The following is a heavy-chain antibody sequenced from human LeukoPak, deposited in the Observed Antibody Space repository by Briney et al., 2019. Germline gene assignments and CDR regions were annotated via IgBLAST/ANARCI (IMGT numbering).Heavy chain of an antibody. CDR2: IYYSGST. V-gene: IGHV4-39*07. CDR1: RRSISSSSYY. CDR3: ARDALKYYFDY. Sequence: SETLSLTCTVSRRSISSSSYYWGWIRQPPGKGLEWIGSIYYSGSTYYNPSLKSRVTISVDTSKNQFSLKLSSVTAADTAVYYCARDALKYYFDYWGQGTLVTVSS. J-gene: IGHJ4*02.